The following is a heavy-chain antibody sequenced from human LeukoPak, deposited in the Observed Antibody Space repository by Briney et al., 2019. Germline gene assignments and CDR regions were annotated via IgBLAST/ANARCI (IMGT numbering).Heavy chain of an antibody. V-gene: IGHV3-15*01. D-gene: IGHD2-2*01. Sequence: GGSLRLSCAASGFTFSNAWMTWVRQAPGKGLEWVGRIKSRTDGGTIDYAAPVKGRFTISRDDSKNTLYLQMNSLKTEDTAVYYCARDRGIVVVPAATADWFDPWGQGTLVTVSS. CDR3: ARDRGIVVVPAATADWFDP. J-gene: IGHJ5*02. CDR1: GFTFSNAW. CDR2: IKSRTDGGTI.